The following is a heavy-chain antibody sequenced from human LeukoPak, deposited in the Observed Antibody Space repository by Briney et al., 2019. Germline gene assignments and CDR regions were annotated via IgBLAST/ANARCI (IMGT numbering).Heavy chain of an antibody. V-gene: IGHV3-7*01. Sequence: PGGSLRLSCAASGFTFSTYWMTWVRQVPGKGLEWVANIKHDGSEKYYVDSVKGRFTISRDNAKNSLYLQMNSLRAEDTAVYYCARAGSGWYWSDAFDIWGQGTMVTVSS. D-gene: IGHD6-19*01. CDR3: ARAGSGWYWSDAFDI. CDR2: IKHDGSEK. J-gene: IGHJ3*02. CDR1: GFTFSTYW.